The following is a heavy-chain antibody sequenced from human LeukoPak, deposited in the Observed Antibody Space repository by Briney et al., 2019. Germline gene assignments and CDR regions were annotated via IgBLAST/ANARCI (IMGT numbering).Heavy chain of an antibody. CDR1: GGSISSYY. D-gene: IGHD6-13*01. CDR2: IYYSGST. J-gene: IGHJ5*02. Sequence: SGTLSLTCTVSGGSISSYYWSWIRQPPGKGLEWIGYIYYSGSTNYNPSLKSRVTISVDTSKNQFSLKLSSVTAADTAVYYCARRGIAASGNWFDPWGQGTLVTVSS. CDR3: ARRGIAASGNWFDP. V-gene: IGHV4-59*08.